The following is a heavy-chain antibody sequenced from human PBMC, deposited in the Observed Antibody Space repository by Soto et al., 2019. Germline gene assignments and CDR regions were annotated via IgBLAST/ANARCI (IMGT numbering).Heavy chain of an antibody. D-gene: IGHD3-22*01. J-gene: IGHJ4*02. V-gene: IGHV3-11*01. CDR2: ISSSDSII. CDR3: ARDLGYYDSSGYFDY. CDR1: GFTFSDSY. Sequence: GGSLRLSCAASGFTFSDSYMSWIRQAPGRGLEWVSYISSSDSIIYYSDSVKGRFIISRDNAKNSLYLQMNSLRAEDTAVYYCARDLGYYDSSGYFDYWGQGTLVTVSS.